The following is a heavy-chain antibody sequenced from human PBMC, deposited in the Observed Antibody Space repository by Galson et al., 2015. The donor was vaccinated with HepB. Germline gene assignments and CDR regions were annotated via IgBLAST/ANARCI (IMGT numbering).Heavy chain of an antibody. CDR1: DVSISSYY. CDR3: ARGTARHEDSLSWYYFDY. CDR2: IYDSGNT. D-gene: IGHD6-13*01. V-gene: IGHV4-59*07. Sequence: QVQLQESGPGLVKPSDTLSLTCTVSDVSISSYYYNWIRQPPGKGLEWIGNIYDSGNTNYNPSLKSRVFISIDTSKNQFSLKLRSVTAADTAVYYCARGTARHEDSLSWYYFDYWGQGTLVTVSS. J-gene: IGHJ4*02.